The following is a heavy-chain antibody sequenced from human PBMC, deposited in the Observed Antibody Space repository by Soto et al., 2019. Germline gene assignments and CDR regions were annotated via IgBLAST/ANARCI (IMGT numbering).Heavy chain of an antibody. V-gene: IGHV3-74*01. D-gene: IGHD5-12*01. Sequence: EVQLVESGGGVVQPGGSLRLSCAASGFSFSTWMHWVRQAPGKGLVWLSRINSDGSSITYADSVKGRFTVSRDNAKKTQYLQTNSLAVEDTAVYYCTRGASGYGNFDYWGQGVLLTVSS. CDR1: GFSFSTW. J-gene: IGHJ4*02. CDR3: TRGASGYGNFDY. CDR2: INSDGSSI.